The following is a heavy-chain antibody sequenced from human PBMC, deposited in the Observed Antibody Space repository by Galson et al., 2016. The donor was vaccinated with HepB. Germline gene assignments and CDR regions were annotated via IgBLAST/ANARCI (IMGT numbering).Heavy chain of an antibody. CDR1: GGSICSYY. J-gene: IGHJ6*02. V-gene: IGHV4-59*01. Sequence: SETLSLTCTVSGGSICSYYWTWIRQPPGKGLEWIGYVYYSGSTNYNPSLKSRVTISLDTSRNQFSLKLTSVTAADSALYYCARGNEYSSPFYYYYAMDVWGQGTTVTVSS. CDR3: ARGNEYSSPFYYYYAMDV. D-gene: IGHD6-6*01. CDR2: VYYSGST.